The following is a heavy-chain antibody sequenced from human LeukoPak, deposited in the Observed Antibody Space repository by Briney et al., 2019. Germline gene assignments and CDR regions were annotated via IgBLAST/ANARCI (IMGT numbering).Heavy chain of an antibody. CDR1: GYTFTSYG. V-gene: IGHV1-18*01. Sequence: ASVKVSCKASGYTFTSYGISWVRQAPGQGLEWMGWISAYNGNTNYAQKLQGRVTMTTDTSTSTAYMELRSLRSGDTAVYYSASVLAVAGTDYYYYYMDVWGKGTTVTVSS. D-gene: IGHD6-19*01. J-gene: IGHJ6*03. CDR3: ASVLAVAGTDYYYYYMDV. CDR2: ISAYNGNT.